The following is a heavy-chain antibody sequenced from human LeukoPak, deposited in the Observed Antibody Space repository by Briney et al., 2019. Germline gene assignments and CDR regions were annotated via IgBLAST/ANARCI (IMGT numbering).Heavy chain of an antibody. CDR3: AKYYYDSSGYYSY. CDR1: GFIFSNYE. D-gene: IGHD3-22*01. CDR2: ISSSGNTI. V-gene: IGHV3-48*03. Sequence: GGSLRLSCAASGFIFSNYEMTWVRQAPGKGLEWVSYISSSGNTIYYTDSVKGRFTISRDNAKNSLYLQMNRLRAEDTAVYYCAKYYYDSSGYYSYWGQGTLVTVSS. J-gene: IGHJ4*02.